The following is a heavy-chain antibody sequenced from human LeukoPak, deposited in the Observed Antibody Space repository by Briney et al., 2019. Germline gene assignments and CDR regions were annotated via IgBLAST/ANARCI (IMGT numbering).Heavy chain of an antibody. D-gene: IGHD6-13*01. Sequence: SETLSLTCTVSGGSISSYYWSWIRQPAGKGLEWIGRIYTSGSTNYNPSLKSRVTMSVDTSKNQVSLKLSSVTAADTAVYYCARGTIYSSSWYYFDYWGQGTLVTVSS. V-gene: IGHV4-4*07. CDR2: IYTSGST. CDR3: ARGTIYSSSWYYFDY. J-gene: IGHJ4*02. CDR1: GGSISSYY.